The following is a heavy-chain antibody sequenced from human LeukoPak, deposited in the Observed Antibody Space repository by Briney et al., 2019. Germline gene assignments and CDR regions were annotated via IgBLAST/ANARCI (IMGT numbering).Heavy chain of an antibody. Sequence: GRSLRLSCAASGFTFSSHAMHWVRQAPGKGLEGVALMSYDGSNEDYADSVKGRFTVSRDNSKDTLYLQMNSLRPEDTAVYYCAKEGRYHHFDSWGQGTLVTVSS. V-gene: IGHV3-30*18. J-gene: IGHJ4*02. D-gene: IGHD3-9*01. CDR2: MSYDGSNE. CDR1: GFTFSSHA. CDR3: AKEGRYHHFDS.